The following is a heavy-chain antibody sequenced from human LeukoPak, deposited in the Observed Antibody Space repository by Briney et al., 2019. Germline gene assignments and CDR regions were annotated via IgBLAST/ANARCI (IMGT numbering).Heavy chain of an antibody. V-gene: IGHV1-18*01. D-gene: IGHD2-21*01. Sequence: ASVKVSCKASGYTLTSYGISWVRQAPGQGLEWMGWISAYNGNTNYAQKLQGRVTMTTDTSTSTAYMELRSLRSDDTAVYYCARDPSIECGGDCESPWGQGTLVTVSS. CDR3: ARDPSIECGGDCESP. J-gene: IGHJ5*02. CDR1: GYTLTSYG. CDR2: ISAYNGNT.